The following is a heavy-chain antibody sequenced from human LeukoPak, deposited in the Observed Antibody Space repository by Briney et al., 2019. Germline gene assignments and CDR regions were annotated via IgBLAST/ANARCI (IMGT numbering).Heavy chain of an antibody. D-gene: IGHD6-25*01. CDR2: IYYNGNT. V-gene: IGHV4-59*11. CDR3: ARQAGRFDP. Sequence: TPSETLSLTCTVSGGSLNSHYWAWIRQPPGKGLEWIGYIYYNGNTNYNPSLKSRVTISVDTSKNQFSLRLLSVTAADTAVYYCARQAGRFDPWGQGTLVTVSS. CDR1: GGSLNSHY. J-gene: IGHJ5*02.